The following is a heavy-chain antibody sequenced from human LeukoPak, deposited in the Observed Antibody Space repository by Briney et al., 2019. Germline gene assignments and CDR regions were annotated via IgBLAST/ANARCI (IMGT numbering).Heavy chain of an antibody. CDR1: GFTFSSYG. D-gene: IGHD4-23*01. V-gene: IGHV3-30*18. Sequence: GVSLRLSCAASGFTFSSYGMHWVRQAPGKGLEWVAVISYDGSNKYYADSVKGRFTISRDNSKNTLYLQMNSLRAEDTAVYYCAKVHDYGGNSDYWGQGTLVTVSS. CDR3: AKVHDYGGNSDY. J-gene: IGHJ4*02. CDR2: ISYDGSNK.